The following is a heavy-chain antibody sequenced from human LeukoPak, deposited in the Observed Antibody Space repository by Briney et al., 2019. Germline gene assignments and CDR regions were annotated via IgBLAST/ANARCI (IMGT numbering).Heavy chain of an antibody. J-gene: IGHJ4*02. D-gene: IGHD3-9*01. CDR2: ISGRSDST. CDR3: ATTLDWSYFDS. CDR1: GFTFNNYP. Sequence: GGSLRLSCAASGFTFNNYPMTWVRQAPGKGLEWVSGISGRSDSTFYADSVKGRFTISRDNSRNTLFLQMNSLRAEDTAVYYCATTLDWSYFDSWGQGTLVTVSS. V-gene: IGHV3-23*01.